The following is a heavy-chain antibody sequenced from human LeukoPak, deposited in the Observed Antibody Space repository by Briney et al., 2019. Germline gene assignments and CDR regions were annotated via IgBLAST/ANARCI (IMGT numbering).Heavy chain of an antibody. V-gene: IGHV1-18*01. J-gene: IGHJ6*03. CDR1: GYTFTSYG. CDR2: ISAYNGNT. CDR3: ARVRQWLYYYYMDV. Sequence: ASVKVSCKASGYTFTSYGISWVRQAPGQGLEWMGWISAYNGNTNYAQKLQGRVTMSTDTSTSTAYMELRSLRSDDTAVYYCARVRQWLYYYYMDVWGRGTTVTVSS. D-gene: IGHD6-19*01.